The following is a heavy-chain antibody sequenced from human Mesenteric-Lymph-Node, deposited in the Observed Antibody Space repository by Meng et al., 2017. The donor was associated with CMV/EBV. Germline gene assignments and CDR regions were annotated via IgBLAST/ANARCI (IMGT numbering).Heavy chain of an antibody. Sequence: GGSLRLSCAASGFTFSSYEMNWVRQAPGKGLEWVSHISGSGRPIYYADSVKGRFSISRDNAKSSLYLQMNSLGAEDTALYYCARGRGEYSGSYSDFFDYWGQGALVTVSS. J-gene: IGHJ4*02. CDR3: ARGRGEYSGSYSDFFDY. D-gene: IGHD1-26*01. V-gene: IGHV3-48*03. CDR2: ISGSGRPI. CDR1: GFTFSSYE.